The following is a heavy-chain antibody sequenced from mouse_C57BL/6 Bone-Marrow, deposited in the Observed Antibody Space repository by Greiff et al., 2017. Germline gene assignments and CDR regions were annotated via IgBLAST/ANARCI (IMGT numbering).Heavy chain of an antibody. CDR1: GYTFTDYN. CDR2: INPNNGGT. D-gene: IGHD1-1*01. V-gene: IGHV1-22*01. Sequence: VQLQQSGPELVKPGASVKMSCKASGYTFTDYNMHWVKQSHGKSLEWIGYINPNNGGTSYNQKFKGKATLTVNKSSSTAYMELRSLTSEDSAVYYCARVNYYGSSPWFAYWGQGTLVTVSA. CDR3: ARVNYYGSSPWFAY. J-gene: IGHJ3*01.